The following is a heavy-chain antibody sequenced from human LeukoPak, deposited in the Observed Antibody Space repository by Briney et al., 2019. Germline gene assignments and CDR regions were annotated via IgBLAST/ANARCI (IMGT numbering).Heavy chain of an antibody. Sequence: PGETLSLTCAVYGGSFSGYYWSWIRQPPGKGLEWIGEINHSGSTNYNPSLKSRVTISVDTSKNQFSLKLSSVTAADTAVYYCARRNDYYDSSGIVGDAFDIWGQGKIAAVSA. V-gene: IGHV4-34*01. CDR2: INHSGST. CDR3: ARRNDYYDSSGIVGDAFDI. CDR1: GGSFSGYY. J-gene: IGHJ3*02. D-gene: IGHD3-22*01.